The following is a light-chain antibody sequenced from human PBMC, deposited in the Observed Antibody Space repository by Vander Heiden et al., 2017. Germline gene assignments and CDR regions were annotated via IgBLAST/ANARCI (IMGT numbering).Light chain of an antibody. J-gene: IGKJ1*01. Sequence: DIQMTQSPSSLSASVGDRATITCRASQGISNYLAWYQQKPGKVPKLLIYAASTLQSGVPSRFSSSGSGTDFTLIISSLQPEDVATYYCQKYNSAPWTFGQGTKVEIK. V-gene: IGKV1-27*01. CDR3: QKYNSAPWT. CDR1: QGISNY. CDR2: AAS.